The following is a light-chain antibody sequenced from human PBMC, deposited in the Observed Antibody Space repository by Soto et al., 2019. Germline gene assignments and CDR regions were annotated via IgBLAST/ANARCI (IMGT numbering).Light chain of an antibody. CDR1: SSDVGGYNY. CDR3: SSYTSSSTLLYV. CDR2: DVS. V-gene: IGLV2-14*01. J-gene: IGLJ1*01. Sequence: QSALTQPASVSGSPGQSITISCTGTSSDVGGYNYVSWYQQHPGKAPTLMIYDVSNRPSGVSNRFSGSKSGNTASLTISGLQAEYEADYYCSSYTSSSTLLYVFGTGTKVTVL.